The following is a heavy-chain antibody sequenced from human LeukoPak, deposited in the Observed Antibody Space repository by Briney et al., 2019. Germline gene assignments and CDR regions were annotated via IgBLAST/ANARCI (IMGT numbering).Heavy chain of an antibody. CDR1: GFTFNNYW. CDR2: MKQDGGEI. Sequence: PGGSLRLSCVVFGFTFNNYWMSWVRQAPGKGLEWVATMKQDGGEIYYVDSVRGRFTISRDNAKNSLYLQMNSLRAEDTAMYYCARMIDLIGVHFDFWGQGTLVTVSS. CDR3: ARMIDLIGVHFDF. J-gene: IGHJ4*02. V-gene: IGHV3-7*01. D-gene: IGHD2-21*01.